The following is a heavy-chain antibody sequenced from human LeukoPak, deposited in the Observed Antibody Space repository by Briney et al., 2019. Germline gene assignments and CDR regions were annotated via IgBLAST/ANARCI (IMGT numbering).Heavy chain of an antibody. V-gene: IGHV3-23*01. D-gene: IGHD1-26*01. J-gene: IGHJ4*02. CDR2: ISGSGGST. Sequence: AGGSLRLSCAASGFTVSSNYMSWVRQAPGKGLEWVSAISGSGGSTYYADSVKGRFTIFRDNSKNTLYLQMNSLRAEDTALYYCAKRGRGKVGADDYWGQGTLVTVSS. CDR3: AKRGRGKVGADDY. CDR1: GFTVSSNY.